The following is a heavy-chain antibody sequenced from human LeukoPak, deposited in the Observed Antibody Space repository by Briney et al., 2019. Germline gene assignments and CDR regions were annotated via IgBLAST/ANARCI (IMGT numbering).Heavy chain of an antibody. J-gene: IGHJ4*02. V-gene: IGHV4-4*07. CDR1: GGSISSYY. CDR2: IYTSGST. CDR3: ARGEGIAARPRSESFDY. D-gene: IGHD6-6*01. Sequence: SETLSLTCTVSGGSISSYYWSWIRQPAGKGLEWIGRIYTSGSTNYNPSLKSRVTMSVDTSKNQFSLKLSSVTAADTAVYYCARGEGIAARPRSESFDYWGQGTLVTVSS.